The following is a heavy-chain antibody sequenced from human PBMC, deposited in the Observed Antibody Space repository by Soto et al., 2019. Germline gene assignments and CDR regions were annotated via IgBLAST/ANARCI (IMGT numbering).Heavy chain of an antibody. J-gene: IGHJ5*02. V-gene: IGHV3-23*01. CDR2: ISGNGDTT. CDR3: ALGYSYAPFDP. Sequence: PGGSLGLSCAASGFTFRSYAMSWVRQAPGKGLEWVSAISGNGDTTYYGDSVKGRFTISRDNSKNTLYLRMNSLRAEDTAVYYCALGYSYAPFDPWGRGTLVTVSS. D-gene: IGHD5-18*01. CDR1: GFTFRSYA.